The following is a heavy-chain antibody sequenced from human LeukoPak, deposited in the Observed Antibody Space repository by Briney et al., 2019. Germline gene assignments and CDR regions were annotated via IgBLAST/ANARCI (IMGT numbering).Heavy chain of an antibody. CDR1: GGSISSSSYY. D-gene: IGHD4-17*01. J-gene: IGHJ6*02. V-gene: IGHV4-39*01. CDR3: ARPSYGYYYYYGMDV. CDR2: IYYSGST. Sequence: SETLSLTCTVSGGSISSSSYYWGWIRQPPGKGLEWIGSIYYSGSTYYNPSLKSRVTISVDTSKNQFSLKLSSVTAADTAVYYCARPSYGYYYYYGMDVWGQGTTVTVSS.